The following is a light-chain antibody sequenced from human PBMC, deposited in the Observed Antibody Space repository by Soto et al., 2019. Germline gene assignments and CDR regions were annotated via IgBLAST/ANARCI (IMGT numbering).Light chain of an antibody. Sequence: EIVLTQSPATLSLSPGERATLSCRASQSVSSYLAWYQQKPGQAPRLPIYDASNRATGIPARFSGSGSGTNFTLTISSLEPEDFAVYYCQQRSNWYTFGQGTKVDIK. CDR2: DAS. V-gene: IGKV3-11*01. CDR3: QQRSNWYT. CDR1: QSVSSY. J-gene: IGKJ2*01.